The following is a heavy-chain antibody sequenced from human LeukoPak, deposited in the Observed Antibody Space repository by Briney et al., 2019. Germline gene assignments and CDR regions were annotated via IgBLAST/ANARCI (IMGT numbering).Heavy chain of an antibody. CDR2: MNPNNGRT. V-gene: IGHV1-8*01. D-gene: IGHD1-7*01. Sequence: ASVKVSCKASGYSFISYDINWVRQAPGQGLEWMGWMNPNNGRTGYAQKFQGRVTMTRNSSITTVYMELNTPISEDTAVYYCARGSWITGSTSYYYHMDVWGKGTTVTVSS. CDR1: GYSFISYD. CDR3: ARGSWITGSTSYYYHMDV. J-gene: IGHJ6*03.